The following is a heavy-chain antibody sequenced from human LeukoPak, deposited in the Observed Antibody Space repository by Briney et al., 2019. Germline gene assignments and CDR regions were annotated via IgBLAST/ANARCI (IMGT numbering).Heavy chain of an antibody. D-gene: IGHD2-15*01. CDR1: GDSVSSNSAA. Sequence: PSQTLSLTCAISGDSVSSNSAAWNWNRQSPSRGLEWLGRTYDRTKWYNDYAVSGKTRITINPNTSKNQFSLQLNSVTAEDTAVYYCARGDGEGGYCSGGSCSDDAFDIWGQGTMVTVSS. V-gene: IGHV6-1*01. CDR2: TYDRTKWYN. J-gene: IGHJ3*02. CDR3: ARGDGEGGYCSGGSCSDDAFDI.